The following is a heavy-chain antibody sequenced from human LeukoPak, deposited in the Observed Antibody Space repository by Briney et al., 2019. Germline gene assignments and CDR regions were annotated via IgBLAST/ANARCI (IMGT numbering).Heavy chain of an antibody. V-gene: IGHV1-8*01. CDR3: AREGLEYSSSWYPYMDV. CDR1: GYTFTSYD. CDR2: MNPNSGNT. Sequence: ASVKVSCTASGYTFTSYDINWVRQATGQGLEWMGWMNPNSGNTGYAQKFQGRVTMTRNTSISTAYMELSSLRSEDTAVYYCAREGLEYSSSWYPYMDVWGKGTTVTVSS. D-gene: IGHD6-13*01. J-gene: IGHJ6*03.